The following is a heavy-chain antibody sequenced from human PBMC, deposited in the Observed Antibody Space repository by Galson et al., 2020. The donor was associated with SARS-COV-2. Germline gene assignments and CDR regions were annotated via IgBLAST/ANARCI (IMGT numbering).Heavy chain of an antibody. CDR2: IYWNDDK. CDR3: ALTSTTSYYETSGYFH. D-gene: IGHD3-22*01. V-gene: IGHV2-5*01. J-gene: IGHJ4*02. Sequence: ESGPTLVKPTQTLTLTCTFSGFSLSTSGVGVGWIRQPPGEALEWLALIYWNDDKHYTPSLKSRLTITKDTSKNQVVLTLTNVDPVDTATYYCALTSTTSYYETSGYFHWGQGTLVTVSS. CDR1: GFSLSTSGVG.